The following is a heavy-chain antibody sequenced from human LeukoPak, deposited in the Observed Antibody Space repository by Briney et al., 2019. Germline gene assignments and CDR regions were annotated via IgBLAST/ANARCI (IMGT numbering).Heavy chain of an antibody. CDR3: ARIAKGSFGY. J-gene: IGHJ4*02. V-gene: IGHV4-39*01. Sequence: SETLPLTCTVSGGSISSSSYYWGWIRQPPGKALEWIGSIYYSGSTYYNPSLKSRVTISVDTSKNQFSLKLSSVTAADTAVYYCARIAKGSFGYWGQGTLDTVSS. CDR1: GGSISSSSYY. D-gene: IGHD2-21*01. CDR2: IYYSGST.